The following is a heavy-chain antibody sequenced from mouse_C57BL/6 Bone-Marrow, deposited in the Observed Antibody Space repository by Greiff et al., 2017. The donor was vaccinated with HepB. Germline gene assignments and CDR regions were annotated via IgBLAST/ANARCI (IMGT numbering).Heavy chain of an antibody. CDR1: GFTFSSYG. CDR3: ARHDYGGYFDV. CDR2: ISSGGSYT. D-gene: IGHD1-1*01. Sequence: EVQGVESGGDLVKPGGSLKLSCAASGFTFSSYGMSWVRQTPDKRLEWVATISSGGSYTYYPDSVKGRFTISRDNAKNTLYLQMSSLKSKDTAMYYCARHDYGGYFDVWGTGTTVTVSS. J-gene: IGHJ1*03. V-gene: IGHV5-6*01.